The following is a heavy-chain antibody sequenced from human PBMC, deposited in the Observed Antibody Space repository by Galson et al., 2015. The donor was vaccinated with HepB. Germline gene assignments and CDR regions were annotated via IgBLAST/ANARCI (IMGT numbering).Heavy chain of an antibody. D-gene: IGHD4-23*01. J-gene: IGHJ6*02. CDR2: IIPILGIA. CDR3: ARDPAGGDYGGNPGYYYYGMDV. CDR1: GYTFTGYY. V-gene: IGHV1-69*04. Sequence: SVKVSCKASGYTFTGYYMHWVRQAPGQGLEWMGRIIPILGIANYAQKFQGRVTITADKSTSTAYMELSSLRSEDTAVYYCARDPAGGDYGGNPGYYYYGMDVWGQGTTVTVSS.